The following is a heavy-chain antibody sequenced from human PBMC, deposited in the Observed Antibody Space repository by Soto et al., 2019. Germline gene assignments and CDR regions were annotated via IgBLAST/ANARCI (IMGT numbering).Heavy chain of an antibody. J-gene: IGHJ4*02. Sequence: GGSLRLSCAGSGFTPTTTPLSWVRQPPGKGLEWVTTISGTARRTYYVDSVKGRCFISRDNSKNTVTLQMNNLTLGDTAVYYCATSFRYFDNWGQGTRVTVSS. CDR2: ISGTARRT. D-gene: IGHD3-9*01. CDR3: ATSFRYFDN. CDR1: GFTPTTTP. V-gene: IGHV3-23*01.